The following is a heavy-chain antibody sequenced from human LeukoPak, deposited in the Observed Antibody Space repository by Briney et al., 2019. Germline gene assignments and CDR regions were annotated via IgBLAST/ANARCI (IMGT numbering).Heavy chain of an antibody. D-gene: IGHD6-13*01. V-gene: IGHV3-64*01. J-gene: IGHJ6*02. CDR1: GFTFSSYA. CDR2: ISSNGGST. CDR3: ARDLSSWNPTCGMDV. Sequence: GGSLRLSCAASGFTFSSYAMHWVRQAPGKGLEYVSAISSNGGSTYYANSVKGRFTISRDNSKNTLYLQMGSLRAEDMAVYYCARDLSSWNPTCGMDVWGQGTTVTVSS.